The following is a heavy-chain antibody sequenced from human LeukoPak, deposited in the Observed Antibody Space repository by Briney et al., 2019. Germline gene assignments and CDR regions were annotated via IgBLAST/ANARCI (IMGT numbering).Heavy chain of an antibody. V-gene: IGHV4-31*03. CDR1: GGSISSGGYY. D-gene: IGHD3-10*01. CDR2: IYYSGST. CDR3: VRSWEGSGSYYYYFDY. J-gene: IGHJ4*02. Sequence: SETLSLTCTVSGGSISSGGYYWSWIRQHPGKGLEWIGYIYYSGSTYCNPSLKSRVTISVDTSKNQFSLKLSSVTAADTAVYYCVRSWEGSGSYYYYFDYWGQGTLVTVSS.